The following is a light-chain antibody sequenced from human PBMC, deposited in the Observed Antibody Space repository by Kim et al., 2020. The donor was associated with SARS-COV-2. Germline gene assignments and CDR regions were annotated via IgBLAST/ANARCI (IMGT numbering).Light chain of an antibody. J-gene: IGLJ2*01. CDR2: DVS. CDR3: SSYTSGSTLI. V-gene: IGLV2-14*04. Sequence: GQSIAISCSGTSSDVGGYKYVAWYQQHPDKAPKLMIYDVSKRPSGVSDRFSGSKSGNTASLTISGLQAEDEADYYCSSYTSGSTLIFGGGTQLTVL. CDR1: SSDVGGYKY.